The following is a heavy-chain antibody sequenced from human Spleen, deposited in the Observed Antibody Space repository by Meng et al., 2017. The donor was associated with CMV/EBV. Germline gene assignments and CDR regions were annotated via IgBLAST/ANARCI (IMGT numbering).Heavy chain of an antibody. CDR3: ARDHLGFDY. CDR2: TYYRSKGYN. Sequence: QVQRQKSGPGMVKPQQTLSLTCASSGDSVSCNRAVWKWIRQSPSRGLEWLGRTYYRSKGYNDYAVSVKSRITINPETSKNQFSLQLNSVTPEDTAVYYCARDHLGFDYWGQGTLVTVSS. D-gene: IGHD7-27*01. CDR1: GDSVSCNRAV. J-gene: IGHJ4*02. V-gene: IGHV6-1*01.